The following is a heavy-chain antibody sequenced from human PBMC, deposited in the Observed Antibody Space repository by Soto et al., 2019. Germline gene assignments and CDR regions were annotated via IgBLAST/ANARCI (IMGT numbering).Heavy chain of an antibody. Sequence: QVQLVESGGGVVQPGRSLRLSCAASGFTFSSYGMHWVRQAPGKGLEWVAVIWYDGSNKYYADSVKGRFTISRDNSKNTLYLQMNSLRAEDTAVYYCAREPRPYDRRGYNWFDPWGQGTLVTVSS. J-gene: IGHJ5*02. D-gene: IGHD3-22*01. CDR3: AREPRPYDRRGYNWFDP. CDR2: IWYDGSNK. V-gene: IGHV3-33*01. CDR1: GFTFSSYG.